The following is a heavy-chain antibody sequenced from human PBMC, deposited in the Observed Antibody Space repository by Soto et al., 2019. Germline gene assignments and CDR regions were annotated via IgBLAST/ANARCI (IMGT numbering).Heavy chain of an antibody. CDR2: ISYDGSNK. Sequence: QVQLVESGGGVIQPGRSLRLSCAASGFTFSSYGMHWVRQAPGKGLEWVAVISYDGSNKYYADSVKGRFTISRDNSKNTLYIQMNSLRAEDTAVYYCAKGAYSGRYLDYCGQGTLVTVSS. CDR3: AKGAYSGRYLDY. CDR1: GFTFSSYG. D-gene: IGHD1-26*01. V-gene: IGHV3-30*18. J-gene: IGHJ4*02.